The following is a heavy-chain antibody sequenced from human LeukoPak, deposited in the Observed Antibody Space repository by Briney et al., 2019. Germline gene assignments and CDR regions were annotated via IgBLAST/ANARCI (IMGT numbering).Heavy chain of an antibody. V-gene: IGHV4-34*01. Sequence: KPSETLSLTCAVYGGSFSGYCWSWIRQPPGKGLEWIGEINHSGSTNYNPSLKSRVTISVDTSKNQFSLKLSSVTAADTAVYYCAAGYYCSSTSCYESYFDYWGQGTLVTVSS. CDR3: AAGYYCSSTSCYESYFDY. J-gene: IGHJ4*02. D-gene: IGHD2-2*01. CDR1: GGSFSGYC. CDR2: INHSGST.